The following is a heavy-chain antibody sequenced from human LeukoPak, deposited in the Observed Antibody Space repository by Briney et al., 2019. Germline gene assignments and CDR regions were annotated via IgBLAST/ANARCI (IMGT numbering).Heavy chain of an antibody. V-gene: IGHV3-30*18. Sequence: GGSLRLSCAASGFTFSSYGMHWVRQAPGKGLEWEAVISYDGSNKYYADSVKGRFTISRDNSKNTLYLQMNSLRAEDTAVYYCAKDPGYCSGGSCYTPFDYWGQGTLVTVSS. J-gene: IGHJ4*02. D-gene: IGHD2-15*01. CDR1: GFTFSSYG. CDR3: AKDPGYCSGGSCYTPFDY. CDR2: ISYDGSNK.